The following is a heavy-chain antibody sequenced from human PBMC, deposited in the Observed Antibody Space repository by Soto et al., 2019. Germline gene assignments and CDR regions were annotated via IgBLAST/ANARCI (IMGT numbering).Heavy chain of an antibody. V-gene: IGHV1-24*01. J-gene: IGHJ6*02. CDR3: ASQKEEWELLNHYYYYYGMDV. Sequence: ASVKVSCKVSGYTLTELSMHWVRQAPGKGLEWMGGFDPEDGETIYAQKFQGRVTMTEDTSTDTAYMELSSLRSEDTAVYYCASQKEEWELLNHYYYYYGMDVWGQGTTVTVSS. D-gene: IGHD1-26*01. CDR1: GYTLTELS. CDR2: FDPEDGET.